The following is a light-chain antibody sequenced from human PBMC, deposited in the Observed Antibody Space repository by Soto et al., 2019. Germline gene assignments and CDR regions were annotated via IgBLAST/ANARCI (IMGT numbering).Light chain of an antibody. J-gene: IGKJ1*01. CDR3: HYYSALWT. Sequence: DIQMTQSPSIRSSSVGDRVTITCRASQSLSNRLAWYQQKPGKAPKVLIYDASSLESGVPSRFSGSGSGTHFILTISSMTPDDFATYYCHYYSALWTFGQGTKVDIK. CDR2: DAS. CDR1: QSLSNR. V-gene: IGKV1-5*01.